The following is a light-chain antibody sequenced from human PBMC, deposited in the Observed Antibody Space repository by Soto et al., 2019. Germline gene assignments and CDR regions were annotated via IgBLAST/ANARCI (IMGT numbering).Light chain of an antibody. V-gene: IGLV1-51*01. Sequence: QSVLTQPPSVSAAPGQKVTISCSGSSSNIGNNYLSWYQQLPGTDPKLLIYDNNKRPSGTPDRFSGSKSGTSATLGITGLQTVDEADDSCGTWDSSLSAYVFVTGTKLTVL. J-gene: IGLJ1*01. CDR1: SSNIGNNY. CDR3: GTWDSSLSAYV. CDR2: DNN.